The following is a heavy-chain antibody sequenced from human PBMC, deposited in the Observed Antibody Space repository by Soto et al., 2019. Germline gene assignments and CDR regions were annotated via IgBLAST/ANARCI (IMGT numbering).Heavy chain of an antibody. CDR1: GFTFRDYY. Sequence: QVQLVESGGGVVNPGGSLRLSCAASGFTFRDYYMTWLRQAPGKGLEWVSYISPDGGNVYYADSVKGRFTISRDNAKNSLYLQMNNLGAEDTAFYYCAKDITPPGLHFDYWGQGTLVTVSS. D-gene: IGHD1-20*01. J-gene: IGHJ4*02. CDR2: ISPDGGNV. CDR3: AKDITPPGLHFDY. V-gene: IGHV3-11*01.